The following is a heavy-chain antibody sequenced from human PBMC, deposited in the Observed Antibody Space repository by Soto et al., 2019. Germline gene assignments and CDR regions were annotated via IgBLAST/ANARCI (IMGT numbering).Heavy chain of an antibody. CDR3: ARDYKGNPNWFDP. CDR1: GGSISSYY. D-gene: IGHD3-10*01. Sequence: SETLSLTCTVSGGSISSYYWSWIRQPPGKGLEWIGYIYYSGSTNYNPSLKSRVTISVDTSKNQFSLKLSSVTAADTAVYYCARDYKGNPNWFDPWGQGTLVTVSS. J-gene: IGHJ5*02. CDR2: IYYSGST. V-gene: IGHV4-59*01.